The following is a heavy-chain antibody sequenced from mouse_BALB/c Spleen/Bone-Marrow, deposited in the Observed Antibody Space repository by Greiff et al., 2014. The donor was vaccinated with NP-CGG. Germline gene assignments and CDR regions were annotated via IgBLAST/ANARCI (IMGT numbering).Heavy chain of an antibody. J-gene: IGHJ1*01. CDR1: GFTFTDYY. V-gene: IGHV7-3*02. CDR2: IRNKANGYTT. D-gene: IGHD2-1*01. CDR3: AREGVYYGNHYWYSDV. Sequence: EVQVVESGGDLVQPGGSLRLSCATSGFTFTDYYMSWVRQPPGKALEWLGFIRNKANGYTTEYSASVKGRFTISRDNSQSILYLQMNTLRAEDSATYYCAREGVYYGNHYWYSDVWGAGTTVTVSS.